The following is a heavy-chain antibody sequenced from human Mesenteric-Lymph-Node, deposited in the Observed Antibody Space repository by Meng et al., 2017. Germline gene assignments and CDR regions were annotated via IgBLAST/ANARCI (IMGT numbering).Heavy chain of an antibody. Sequence: HGQLEESGPGLVTPSQTLSLTCTVSGGSISSSNYYWSWIRQPPGKGLEWSGHIYNSGSTYYNPSLKSRITISVDTSKNQFSLKLSSVTAADTAVYYCARGQKGYFDLWGRGTLVTVSS. V-gene: IGHV4-30-4*01. CDR3: ARGQKGYFDL. J-gene: IGHJ2*01. CDR1: GGSISSSNYY. CDR2: IYNSGST.